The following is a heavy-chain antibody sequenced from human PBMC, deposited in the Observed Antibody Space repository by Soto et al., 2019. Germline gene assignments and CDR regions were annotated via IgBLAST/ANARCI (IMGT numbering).Heavy chain of an antibody. CDR1: GFNFSDYW. CDR2: ISYGGGTT. J-gene: IGHJ4*02. CDR3: AKNPGYYYDSTGYHFDY. D-gene: IGHD3-22*01. Sequence: GGSLILSCAVSGFNFSDYWMSWVRQAPGKGLEWVSAISYGGGTTYYADSVKGRFTISRDNSKNTLYLQMNSLRAEDTAVYYCAKNPGYYYDSTGYHFDYWGQGTLVTVSS. V-gene: IGHV3-23*01.